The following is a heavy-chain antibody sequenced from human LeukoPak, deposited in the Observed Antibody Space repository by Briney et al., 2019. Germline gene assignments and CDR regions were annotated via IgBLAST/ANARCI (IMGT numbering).Heavy chain of an antibody. CDR2: ITSSSNYI. CDR1: EFTFSNYA. Sequence: GGSLRLSCAASEFTFSNYAMNWVRQAPGKGLEWLSSITSSSNYIYYADSVKGRFTISRDNVQNSLYLQMNSLRAEDTAMYYCARDRGYFDNWGQGTLVTVSS. CDR3: ARDRGYFDN. V-gene: IGHV3-21*01. J-gene: IGHJ4*02.